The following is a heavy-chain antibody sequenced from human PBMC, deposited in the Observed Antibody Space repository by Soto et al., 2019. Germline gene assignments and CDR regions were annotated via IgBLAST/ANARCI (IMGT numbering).Heavy chain of an antibody. V-gene: IGHV4-34*01. Sequence: SETLSLTCAVYGGSFSGYYWSWIRQPPGKGLEWIGEINHSGSTNYNPSLKSRVTISVDTSKNQFSLKLSSVTAADTAVYYCALLTGSSSRVDYWGQGTLVTVSS. CDR3: ALLTGSSSRVDY. D-gene: IGHD6-6*01. CDR1: GGSFSGYY. CDR2: INHSGST. J-gene: IGHJ4*02.